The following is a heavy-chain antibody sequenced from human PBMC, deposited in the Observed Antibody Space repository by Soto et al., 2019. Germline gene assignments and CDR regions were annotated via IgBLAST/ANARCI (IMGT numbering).Heavy chain of an antibody. CDR3: GRGGFSTNWRFDY. CDR2: IWFDGATK. Sequence: QVQLVESGGGVVQPGRSLRLSCAASGFTFSDYAMHWVRQAPGKGLEWVASIWFDGATKYYADSVKGRFTISRDNSKNTVCLQMNSLRAEDSALYHCGRGGFSTNWRFDYWGQGTLVAVSS. V-gene: IGHV3-33*01. J-gene: IGHJ4*02. CDR1: GFTFSDYA. D-gene: IGHD6-13*01.